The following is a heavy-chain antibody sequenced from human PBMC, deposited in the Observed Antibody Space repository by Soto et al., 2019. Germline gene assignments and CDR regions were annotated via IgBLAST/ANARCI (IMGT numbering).Heavy chain of an antibody. Sequence: QVQLVESGGGVVQPGRSLRLSCAASGFTFSSCGMHWVRQAPGKRLEWVAVISNDGSNKYYADSVKGRFTISRDNSENTLYLQMISLRAEDTAVYYCAKEWVYDSSGWSFDYWGQGTLVTVSS. CDR1: GFTFSSCG. D-gene: IGHD3-22*01. J-gene: IGHJ4*02. CDR3: AKEWVYDSSGWSFDY. V-gene: IGHV3-30*18. CDR2: ISNDGSNK.